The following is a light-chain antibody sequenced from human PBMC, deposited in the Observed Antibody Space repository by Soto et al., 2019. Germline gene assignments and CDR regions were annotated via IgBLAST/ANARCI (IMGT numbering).Light chain of an antibody. V-gene: IGLV2-14*01. J-gene: IGLJ1*01. CDR1: SSDFGGYNY. CDR2: EVS. CDR3: SSYTSSSTHNYV. Sequence: QSVLTQPASVSGSPGQSITISCTGTSSDFGGYNYVSWYQQHPGKAPKLMIYEVSNRPSGVSNHFSGSKSGNTASLTISGLQAEDEADYYCSSYTSSSTHNYVFGTGTKVTVL.